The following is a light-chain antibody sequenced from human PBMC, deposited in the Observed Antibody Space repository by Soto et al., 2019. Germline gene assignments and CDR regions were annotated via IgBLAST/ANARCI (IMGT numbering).Light chain of an antibody. CDR1: QSISTW. V-gene: IGKV1-5*01. Sequence: TDMTQSPATLSGYFTDIVTVTCRASQSISTWLAWYQQKPGRAPKLLIYDSSSLESGVPSRFSGSGSGTDFTLTISGLQPDDFATYYCQQYHTFSIAFGQGTRLEIK. J-gene: IGKJ5*01. CDR3: QQYHTFSIA. CDR2: DSS.